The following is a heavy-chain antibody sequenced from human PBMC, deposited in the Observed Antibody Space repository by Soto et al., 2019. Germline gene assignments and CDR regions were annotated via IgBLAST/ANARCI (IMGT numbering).Heavy chain of an antibody. CDR3: AKASRGPYDNSGYFYELDY. J-gene: IGHJ4*02. V-gene: IGHV3-23*01. CDR2: ISGSGGSR. D-gene: IGHD3-22*01. CDR1: GFTFSSYA. Sequence: QPGGSLRLSCAASGFTFSSYAMSWVRQAPGKGLEWVSAISGSGGSRYYAESVKGRFTISRDNSKNTLCLQMNSLRADDTAVYFCAKASRGPYDNSGYFYELDYWGQGALVTVSS.